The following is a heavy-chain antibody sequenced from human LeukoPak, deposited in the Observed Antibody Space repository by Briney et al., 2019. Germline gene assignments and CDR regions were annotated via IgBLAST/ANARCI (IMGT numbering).Heavy chain of an antibody. D-gene: IGHD3-10*01. CDR1: GYTFTSYD. CDR2: TNPTSGHT. CDR3: ARSPVGVRKKHDF. V-gene: IGHV1-8*01. Sequence: GASVKVSCKASGYTFTSYDINWVRQAPGQGLEWMGWTNPTSGHTGYAQKFQGRITMTRDTSVSTAYMELNSLTSEDTAVYYCARSPVGVRKKHDFWGQGTLVIVSS. J-gene: IGHJ4*02.